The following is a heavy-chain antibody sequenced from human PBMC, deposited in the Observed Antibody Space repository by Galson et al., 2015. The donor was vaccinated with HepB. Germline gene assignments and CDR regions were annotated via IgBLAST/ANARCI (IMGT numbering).Heavy chain of an antibody. CDR1: GGSISSGGYY. CDR2: IYYSGST. Sequence: QVQLQESGPGLVKPSETLSLTCTVSGGSISSGGYYWSWIRQHPGKGLEWIGYIYYSGSTYYNPSLKSRVTISVDTSKNQFSLKLSSVTAADTAVYYCARATELEPLAYYFDYWGQGTLVTVSS. V-gene: IGHV4-31*03. D-gene: IGHD1-1*01. J-gene: IGHJ4*02. CDR3: ARATELEPLAYYFDY.